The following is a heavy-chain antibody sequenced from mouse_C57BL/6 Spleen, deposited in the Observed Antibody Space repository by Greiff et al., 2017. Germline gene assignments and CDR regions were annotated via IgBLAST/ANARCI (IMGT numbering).Heavy chain of an antibody. CDR2: IYPGNSDT. CDR3: TRWDDGDFFFDY. D-gene: IGHD2-3*01. Sequence: VQLQQSGTVLARPGASVKMSCKTSGYTFTSYWMHWVKQRPGQGLEWIGAIYPGNSDTSYNQKFKGKAKLTAVTSASTAYMELSSLTNEDSAVYYCTRWDDGDFFFDYWGQGTTLTVSS. V-gene: IGHV1-5*01. CDR1: GYTFTSYW. J-gene: IGHJ2*01.